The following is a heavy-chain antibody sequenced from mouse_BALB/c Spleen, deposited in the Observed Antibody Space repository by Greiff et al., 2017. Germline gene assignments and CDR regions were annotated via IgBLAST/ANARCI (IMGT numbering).Heavy chain of an antibody. D-gene: IGHD1-1*01. Sequence: EVMLVESGGGLVKPGGSLKLSCAASGFTFSSYAMSWVRQTPEKRLEWVASISSGGSTYYPDSVKGRFTISRDNARNILYLQMSSLRSEDTAMYYCAKGRYYGSRAMDYWGQGTSVTVSS. CDR2: ISSGGST. J-gene: IGHJ4*01. CDR1: GFTFSSYA. CDR3: AKGRYYGSRAMDY. V-gene: IGHV5-6-5*01.